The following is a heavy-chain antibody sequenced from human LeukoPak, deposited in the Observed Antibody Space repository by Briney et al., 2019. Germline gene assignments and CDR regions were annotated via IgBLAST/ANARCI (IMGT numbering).Heavy chain of an antibody. D-gene: IGHD3-3*01. Sequence: PGGSLRLSCAASGFTFSSYSMNWVRQAPGKWLEWVSSISSSSSYIYYADSVTGRFTISRDNAKNSLYLQMNSLRAEDTAVYYCARDSNDFTLDYWGQGTLVTVSS. CDR3: ARDSNDFTLDY. V-gene: IGHV3-21*01. J-gene: IGHJ4*02. CDR1: GFTFSSYS. CDR2: ISSSSSYI.